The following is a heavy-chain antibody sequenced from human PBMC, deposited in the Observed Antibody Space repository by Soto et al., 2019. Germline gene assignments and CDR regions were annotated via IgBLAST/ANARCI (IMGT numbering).Heavy chain of an antibody. Sequence: GASVKVSCKASGYTFTSYGISWVRQAPGQGLEWMGWISAYNGNTNYAQKLQGRVTMTTDTSTSTAYMELRSLRSDDTAVYYCARALRPPRYDYIWGRSNVRAWGFDYWGQGTLVTVSS. CDR2: ISAYNGNT. CDR1: GYTFTSYG. D-gene: IGHD3-16*01. V-gene: IGHV1-18*01. J-gene: IGHJ4*02. CDR3: ARALRPPRYDYIWGRSNVRAWGFDY.